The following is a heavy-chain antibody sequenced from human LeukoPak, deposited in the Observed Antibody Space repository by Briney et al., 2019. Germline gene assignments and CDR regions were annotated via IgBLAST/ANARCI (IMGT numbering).Heavy chain of an antibody. CDR3: AKDRSGSYYRPEYFQH. CDR1: AFTFSSYA. V-gene: IGHV3-23*01. J-gene: IGHJ1*01. Sequence: GGSLRLSCAASAFTFSSYAMNWVRQAPGKGLEWVSGISGGGGSTYYADSVKGRFTISRDNSKNTLYLQMNSLRAEDTAVYYCAKDRSGSYYRPEYFQHWGQGTLVTVSS. D-gene: IGHD1-26*01. CDR2: ISGGGGST.